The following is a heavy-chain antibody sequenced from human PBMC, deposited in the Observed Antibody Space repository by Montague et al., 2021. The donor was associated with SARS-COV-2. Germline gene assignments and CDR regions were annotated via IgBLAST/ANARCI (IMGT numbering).Heavy chain of an antibody. V-gene: IGHV3-23*01. CDR2: ISSIGNT. CDR3: ATWMDIHFDH. J-gene: IGHJ4*02. Sequence: FLRLSCAASGFIFSNYAVSWVRQAPGKGLEWVSTISSIGNTHYTDAVTGRFTISRDNSKNSVYLHVDNLRADDTAVYYCATWMDIHFDHWGQGTPVTVSS. D-gene: IGHD5-12*01. CDR1: GFIFSNYA.